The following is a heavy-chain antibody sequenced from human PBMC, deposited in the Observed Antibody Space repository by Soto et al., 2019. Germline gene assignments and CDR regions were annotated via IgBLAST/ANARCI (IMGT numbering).Heavy chain of an antibody. CDR3: SPPPRY. V-gene: IGHV4-30-2*02. CDR2: IYHSGST. CDR1: GGYIISRGYS. J-gene: IGHJ3*01. Sequence: SLIMSLPSAVAGGYIISRGYSRSLNRQPPGKGLEWIGYIYHSGSTYYNPSLKSRVTISVDTSKNQFSLKLTSVTVANTAFYYCSPPPRYWCQGTMVSVLQ.